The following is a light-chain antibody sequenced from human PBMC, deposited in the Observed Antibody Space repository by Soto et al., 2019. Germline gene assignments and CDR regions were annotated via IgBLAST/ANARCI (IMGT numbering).Light chain of an antibody. CDR3: SAYAGSNNFV. CDR2: EVS. Sequence: QSALTQPASVSGSPGQSITISCTGTGSDVGGYNYVSWYQHHPGKAPKLMIYEVSLRPSGVPDRFSGSKSGNTASLTVSGLQADDEADYYCSAYAGSNNFVFGTGTKVTVL. CDR1: GSDVGGYNY. J-gene: IGLJ1*01. V-gene: IGLV2-8*01.